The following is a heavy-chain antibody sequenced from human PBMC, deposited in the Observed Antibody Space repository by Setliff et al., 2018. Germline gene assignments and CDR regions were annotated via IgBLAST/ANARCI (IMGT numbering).Heavy chain of an antibody. CDR1: GYTFTSYA. CDR3: AREFTRYYNFWSAHRYYMDV. D-gene: IGHD3-3*01. J-gene: IGHJ6*03. CDR2: INAGNGNT. V-gene: IGHV1-3*01. Sequence: GASVKVSCKASGYTFTSYAMHWVCQAPGQRLEWMGWINAGNGNTKYSQKFQGRVTITRDTSASTAYMELSSLRSEDTAVYYCAREFTRYYNFWSAHRYYMDVWGKGTTVTVSS.